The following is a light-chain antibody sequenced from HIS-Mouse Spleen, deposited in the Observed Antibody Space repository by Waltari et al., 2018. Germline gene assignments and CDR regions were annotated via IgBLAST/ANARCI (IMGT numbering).Light chain of an antibody. CDR2: LGS. CDR3: MQALQTPIT. J-gene: IGKJ5*01. V-gene: IGKV2-28*01. Sequence: DIVMTQSPLSLPVTPGEPPSISCRSSQSLLHSNGYNYLDWYLQKPGQSPQLLIYLGSNRASGVPDRFSGSGSGTDFTLKISRVEAEDVGVYYCMQALQTPITFGQGTRLEIK. CDR1: QSLLHSNGYNY.